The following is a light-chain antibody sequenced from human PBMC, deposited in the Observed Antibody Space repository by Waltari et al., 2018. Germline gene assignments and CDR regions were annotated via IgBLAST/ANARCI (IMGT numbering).Light chain of an antibody. J-gene: IGKJ3*01. CDR2: DAS. CDR1: QSINSY. V-gene: IGKV3-11*01. CDR3: QQRSNWPRT. Sequence: EIVLTQSPATLSLSPGKRGTLSCRASQSINSYLAWYQQKPGQAPRLLIYDASNRATGIPGRFTGSGSGTDFTLTINSLEPEDFAVYYCQQRSNWPRTFGPGTKVDIK.